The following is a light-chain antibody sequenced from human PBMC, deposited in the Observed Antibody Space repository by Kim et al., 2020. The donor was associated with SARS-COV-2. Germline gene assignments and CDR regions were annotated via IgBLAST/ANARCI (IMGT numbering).Light chain of an antibody. CDR1: QGIRNY. CDR2: AAA. CDR3: QKYNSARWT. V-gene: IGKV1-27*01. Sequence: DIQMTQSPSSLSASVGDRVTITCRASQGIRNYLAWYQQKPGEVPKLLIYAAATLQSGVPSRFSGSGSGTDFILTISSLQPEDVATYYCQKYNSARWTFGQGTKVDIK. J-gene: IGKJ1*01.